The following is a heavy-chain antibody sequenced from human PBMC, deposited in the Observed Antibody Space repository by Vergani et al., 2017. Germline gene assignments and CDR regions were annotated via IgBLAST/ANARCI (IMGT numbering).Heavy chain of an antibody. V-gene: IGHV4-4*07. D-gene: IGHD2-21*02. J-gene: IGHJ4*02. CDR1: GGSISSYY. Sequence: QVQLQESGPGLVKPSQTLSLTCTVSGGSISSYYWSWIRQPAGKGLEWIGRIYTSGSTNYNPSLKSRVTMSVDTSKNQFSLKLSSVTAADTAVYYCARGADCGGDCSFFDYWGQGTLVTVSS. CDR3: ARGADCGGDCSFFDY. CDR2: IYTSGST.